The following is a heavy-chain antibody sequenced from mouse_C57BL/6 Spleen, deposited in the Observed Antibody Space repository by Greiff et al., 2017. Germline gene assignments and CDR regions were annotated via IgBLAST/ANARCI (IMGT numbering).Heavy chain of an antibody. V-gene: IGHV5-4*03. Sequence: DVKLVESGGGLVKPGGSLKLSCAASGFTFSSYAMSWVRQTPEKRLEWVATISDGGSYTYYPDNVKGRFTISRDNAKNNLYLQMSHLKSEDTAMYYCARAEGGSYWYFDVWGTGTTVTVSS. J-gene: IGHJ1*03. CDR2: ISDGGSYT. CDR3: ARAEGGSYWYFDV. D-gene: IGHD1-1*01. CDR1: GFTFSSYA.